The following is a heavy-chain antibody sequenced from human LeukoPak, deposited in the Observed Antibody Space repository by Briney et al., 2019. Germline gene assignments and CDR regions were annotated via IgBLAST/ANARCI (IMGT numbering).Heavy chain of an antibody. CDR3: ARTTYYEFWSGSPGAFDI. CDR1: GGSFSGYY. D-gene: IGHD3-3*01. CDR2: SNHSGST. Sequence: PSETLSLICAVYGGSFSGYYWSWIRQPPGKGREWIGESNHSGSTNYNPSLKSRVTISVDTSKNQFSLKLSSVTAADTAVYYCARTTYYEFWSGSPGAFDIWGQGSRVTVSS. J-gene: IGHJ3*02. V-gene: IGHV4-34*01.